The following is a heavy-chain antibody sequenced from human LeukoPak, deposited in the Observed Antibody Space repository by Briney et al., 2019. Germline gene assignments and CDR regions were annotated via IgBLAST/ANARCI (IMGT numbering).Heavy chain of an antibody. CDR2: ISGSGGST. CDR1: GFTFSSYA. CDR3: AKVRAWNDAGEDY. D-gene: IGHD1-1*01. Sequence: GGSLRLSCAASGFTFSSYAMSWVRHAPGKGLEGVSAISGSGGSTYYADSVTGRFTISRDNSKNTLYLQMNSLRAEDTAVYYCAKVRAWNDAGEDYWGQGTLGTVSS. J-gene: IGHJ4*02. V-gene: IGHV3-23*01.